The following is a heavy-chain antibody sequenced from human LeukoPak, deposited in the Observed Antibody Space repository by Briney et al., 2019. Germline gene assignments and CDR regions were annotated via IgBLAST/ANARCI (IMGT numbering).Heavy chain of an antibody. J-gene: IGHJ3*02. CDR2: ISSSSSTI. D-gene: IGHD2-15*01. CDR3: ARHRSGGSQDDAFDI. V-gene: IGHV3-48*04. Sequence: GGSLRLSCAASGFTFSSYSMNWVRQAPGKGLEWVSYISSSSSTIYYADSVKGRFTISRQNAKNSLFLQMNSLRAEDTAVYYCARHRSGGSQDDAFDIWGQGTMVTVSS. CDR1: GFTFSSYS.